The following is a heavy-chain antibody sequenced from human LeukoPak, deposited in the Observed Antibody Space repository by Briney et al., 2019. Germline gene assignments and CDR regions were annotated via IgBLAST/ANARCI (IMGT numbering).Heavy chain of an antibody. CDR2: ISGSGGST. Sequence: GGSLRLSCAASGFTFSSYAMSWVRQAPGKGLEWVSAISGSGGSTYYADSVKGRFTISRDNSKNTLYLQMNSLRAEDTAVYCCAKAYSSSWYVRLFDYWGQGTLVTVSS. CDR3: AKAYSSSWYVRLFDY. V-gene: IGHV3-23*01. D-gene: IGHD6-13*01. CDR1: GFTFSSYA. J-gene: IGHJ4*02.